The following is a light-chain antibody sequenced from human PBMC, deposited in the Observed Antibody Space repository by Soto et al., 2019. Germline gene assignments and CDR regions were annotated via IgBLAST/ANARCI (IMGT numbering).Light chain of an antibody. J-gene: IGKJ2*01. V-gene: IGKV3-20*01. CDR1: QSMNRRY. Sequence: EIVLMQSPGTLSLSPGESATLFCRASQSMNRRYLAWYQQKPGQAPRVLIYAASIRATGIPDRFSGSGSGTDFSLTISRLEPEDFAVYYCHQYDNTPQTFGQGTKVEIK. CDR3: HQYDNTPQT. CDR2: AAS.